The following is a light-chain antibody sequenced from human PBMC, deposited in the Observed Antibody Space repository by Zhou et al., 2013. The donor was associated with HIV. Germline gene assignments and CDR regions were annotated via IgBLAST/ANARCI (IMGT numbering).Light chain of an antibody. CDR2: KVS. Sequence: DVVMTQSPLSLSVTLGQPASISCRSSQSLVHSDGNTYLNWFHQRPGQSPRRLIYKVSTRDSGVPDRFSGSGSGTDFTLKISRVEAEDIAVYYCMQGTYWPRITFGQGTRLDIK. CDR1: QSLVHSDGNTY. J-gene: IGKJ5*01. CDR3: MQGTYWPRIT. V-gene: IGKV2-30*02.